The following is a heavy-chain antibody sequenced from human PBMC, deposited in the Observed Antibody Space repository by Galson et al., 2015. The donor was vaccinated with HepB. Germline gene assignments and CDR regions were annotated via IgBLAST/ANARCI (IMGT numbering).Heavy chain of an antibody. V-gene: IGHV1-69*13. CDR1: GYTFTSYG. D-gene: IGHD2-2*01. CDR2: IIPIFGTA. Sequence: SVKVSCKASGYTFTSYGISWVRQAPGQGLEWMGGIIPIFGTANYAQKFQGRVTITADESTSTAYMELSSLRSEDTAVYYCAREGGGYCSSTSCRNWFDPWGQGTLVTVSS. J-gene: IGHJ5*02. CDR3: AREGGGYCSSTSCRNWFDP.